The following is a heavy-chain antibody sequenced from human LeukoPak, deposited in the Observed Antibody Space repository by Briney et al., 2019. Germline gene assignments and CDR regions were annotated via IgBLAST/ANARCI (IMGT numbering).Heavy chain of an antibody. Sequence: ASVKVSCKASGYTFTDYYMHWVRQAPGQGLEWMGWIKPNSGGTNYAQKFQGRVSMTRDTSISTAYMELRSLRSDDTAVYYCARVAQHRYYYDSSAFRYYFDYWGQGTLVTVSS. CDR2: IKPNSGGT. J-gene: IGHJ4*02. CDR3: ARVAQHRYYYDSSAFRYYFDY. V-gene: IGHV1-2*02. D-gene: IGHD3-22*01. CDR1: GYTFTDYY.